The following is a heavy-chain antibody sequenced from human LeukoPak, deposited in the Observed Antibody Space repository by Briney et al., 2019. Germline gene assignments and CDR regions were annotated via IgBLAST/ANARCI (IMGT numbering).Heavy chain of an antibody. Sequence: SVKVSCKASGGTFSSYAISWVRQAPGQGLEWMGGIIPIFGTANYAQKFQGRVTITADESTSTAYMELSSLRSEGTAIYYCARSPIWYDSSGYYAPNWFDPWGQGTLVTVSS. J-gene: IGHJ5*02. CDR1: GGTFSSYA. CDR2: IIPIFGTA. V-gene: IGHV1-69*13. CDR3: ARSPIWYDSSGYYAPNWFDP. D-gene: IGHD3-22*01.